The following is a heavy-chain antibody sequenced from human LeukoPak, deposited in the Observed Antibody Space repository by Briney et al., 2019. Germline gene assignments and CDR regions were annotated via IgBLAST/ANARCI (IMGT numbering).Heavy chain of an antibody. CDR2: ISSSSSYI. Sequence: NPSETLSLTCAVYGGSFSGYYWSWIRQPPGKGLEWVSCISSSSSYIYYADSVKGRFTISRDNAKNSLYLQMNSLRAEDTAVYYCARAHNWKYGSFDFWGQGTLVTVSS. D-gene: IGHD1-7*01. CDR3: ARAHNWKYGSFDF. J-gene: IGHJ4*02. V-gene: IGHV3-11*06. CDR1: GGSFSGYY.